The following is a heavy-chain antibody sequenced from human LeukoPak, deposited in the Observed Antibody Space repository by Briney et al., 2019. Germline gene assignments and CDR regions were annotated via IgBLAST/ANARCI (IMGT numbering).Heavy chain of an antibody. J-gene: IGHJ4*02. CDR1: GFTFSSHA. CDR3: ASKDNILTGYYWGALDY. D-gene: IGHD3-9*01. Sequence: GGSLRLSCAASGFTFSSHAIHWVRQAPGKGLEWVAFIPYDGSNEDYADSVTGRFTISRDNSKNTVYLQMNRLRAEDTAVYYCASKDNILTGYYWGALDYWGQGTLVTVSS. CDR2: IPYDGSNE. V-gene: IGHV3-30*04.